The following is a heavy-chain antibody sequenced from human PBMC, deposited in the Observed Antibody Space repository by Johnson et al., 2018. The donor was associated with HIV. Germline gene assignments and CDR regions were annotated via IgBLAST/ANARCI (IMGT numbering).Heavy chain of an antibody. CDR3: AKDMSRIAAGSDAFDI. V-gene: IGHV3-9*01. Sequence: QLVESGGGVVQPGRSLRLSCAASGFTFSNYAMSWVRQAPGKGLEWVSGISWNSGSIGYADSVKGRFTISRDNAKNSLYLQMNSLRAEDTALYYCAKDMSRIAAGSDAFDIWGQGTMVTVSS. J-gene: IGHJ3*02. CDR1: GFTFSNYA. CDR2: ISWNSGSI. D-gene: IGHD6-13*01.